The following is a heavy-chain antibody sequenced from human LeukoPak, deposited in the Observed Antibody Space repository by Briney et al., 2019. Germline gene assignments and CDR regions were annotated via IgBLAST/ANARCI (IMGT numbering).Heavy chain of an antibody. CDR3: AREGGYSYGDAPLHFDY. V-gene: IGHV4-61*02. Sequence: SETLPLTCTVSGGSISSGSYYWSWIRQPAGKGLERIGRMSTSGSTNYNPSLKSRVTISVDTSKNQFSLKLSSVTAADTAVYYCAREGGYSYGDAPLHFDYWGQGTLVTVSS. J-gene: IGHJ4*02. CDR1: GGSISSGSYY. D-gene: IGHD5-18*01. CDR2: MSTSGST.